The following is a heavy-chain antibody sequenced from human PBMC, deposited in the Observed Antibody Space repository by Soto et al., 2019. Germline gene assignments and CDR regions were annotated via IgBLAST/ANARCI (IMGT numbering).Heavy chain of an antibody. CDR2: IYYSGST. V-gene: IGHV4-39*01. CDR3: ARTRAVWFDP. Sequence: SETLSLTCTVSGGSISSSSYYWGWIRQPPGKGLEWIGSIYYSGSTYYNPSLKSRVTISVDTSKNQFSLKLSSVTAADTAVYYCARTRAVWFDPWGQRTLVTVSS. D-gene: IGHD6-19*01. CDR1: GGSISSSSYY. J-gene: IGHJ5*02.